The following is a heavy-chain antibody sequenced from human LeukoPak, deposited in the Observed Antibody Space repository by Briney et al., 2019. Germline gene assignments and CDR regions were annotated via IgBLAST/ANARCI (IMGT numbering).Heavy chain of an antibody. V-gene: IGHV3-30*02. Sequence: PGGSLRLSCAASGFTFSSYGMHWVPRAPGKGLEGVAFIRYDGSNKYYADSVKGRFPISRDNSKNTLYLQMNSLRAEDTAVYYCAKDLYFWSGYYNGGFDYWGQGTLVTVSS. D-gene: IGHD3-3*01. J-gene: IGHJ4*02. CDR2: IRYDGSNK. CDR1: GFTFSSYG. CDR3: AKDLYFWSGYYNGGFDY.